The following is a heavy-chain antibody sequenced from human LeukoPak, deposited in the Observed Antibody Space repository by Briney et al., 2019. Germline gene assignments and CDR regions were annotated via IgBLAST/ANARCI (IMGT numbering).Heavy chain of an antibody. CDR3: ARGIDYGDLFDY. D-gene: IGHD4-17*01. J-gene: IGHJ4*02. V-gene: IGHV4-34*01. Sequence: SETLSLTCAVYGGSFSGYYRSWIRQPPGKGLEWIGEINHSGSTNYNPSLKSRVTISVDTSKNQFSLKLSSVTAADTAVYYCARGIDYGDLFDYWGQGTLVTVSS. CDR1: GGSFSGYY. CDR2: INHSGST.